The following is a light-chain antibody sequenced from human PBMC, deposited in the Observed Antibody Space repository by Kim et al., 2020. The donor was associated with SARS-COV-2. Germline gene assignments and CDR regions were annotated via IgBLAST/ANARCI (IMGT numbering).Light chain of an antibody. J-gene: IGKJ2*01. CDR1: QDISRW. V-gene: IGKV1-5*03. CDR3: QHYNTYPYT. CDR2: KAS. Sequence: SAAVGDRVTITCRTSQDISRWLAWYQHKPGTAPKLLIYKASDLQSGVPSRFSGSGSGTHFSLTISSLQPDDFATYYCQHYNTYPYTFGQGTKLEIK.